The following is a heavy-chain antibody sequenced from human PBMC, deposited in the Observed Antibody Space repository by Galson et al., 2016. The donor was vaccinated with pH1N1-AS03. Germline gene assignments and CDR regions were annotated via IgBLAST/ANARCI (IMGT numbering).Heavy chain of an antibody. CDR3: TTLYSKASGYGMDV. J-gene: IGHJ6*02. Sequence: SLRLSCAASGFTFRNTWMSWVRQAPGKGLEWVGRIKTKVDGGTTDYAATVKGRFTISSDDSKDTLFLHLNTLVTADTAVYYCTTLYSKASGYGMDVWGQGTTVTVSS. CDR1: GFTFRNTW. CDR2: IKTKVDGGTT. V-gene: IGHV3-15*01. D-gene: IGHD4-11*01.